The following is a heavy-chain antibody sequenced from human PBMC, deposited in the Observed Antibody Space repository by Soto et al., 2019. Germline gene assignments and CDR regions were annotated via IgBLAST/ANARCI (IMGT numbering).Heavy chain of an antibody. CDR1: GGSISSGGYY. J-gene: IGHJ4*02. V-gene: IGHV4-31*03. CDR2: IYYSGST. CDR3: ARGSAYYGSGSNHYFDY. D-gene: IGHD3-10*01. Sequence: PSETLSLTCTVSGGSISSGGYYWSWIRQHPGKGLEWIGYIYYSGSTYYNPSLRSRVTISVDTSKNQFSLKLSSVTAADTAVYYCARGSAYYGSGSNHYFDYWGQGTLVTVSS.